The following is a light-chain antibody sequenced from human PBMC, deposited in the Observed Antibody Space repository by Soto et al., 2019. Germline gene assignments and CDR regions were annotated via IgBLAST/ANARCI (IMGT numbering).Light chain of an antibody. V-gene: IGKV1-33*01. J-gene: IGKJ1*01. Sequence: DIQMNPSPSSLSASVGDRVTITCQASQDISTSLNWYQQKPGRAPKLLIYDASNLETGVPSWFSGSGSGTEFTLTISRLQPDDVATYYCLQYSSHSWTFGQGTKVDI. CDR3: LQYSSHSWT. CDR1: QDISTS. CDR2: DAS.